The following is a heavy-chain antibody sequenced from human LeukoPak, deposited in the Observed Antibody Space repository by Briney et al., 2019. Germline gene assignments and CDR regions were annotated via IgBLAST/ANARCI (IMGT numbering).Heavy chain of an antibody. CDR3: ARERYYDSSGPLYYFDY. J-gene: IGHJ4*02. V-gene: IGHV1-2*02. CDR1: GYTFTGYY. D-gene: IGHD3-22*01. CDR2: INPNSGGT. Sequence: ASVKVSCKASGYTFTGYYMHWVQQAPGQGLEWMGWINPNSGGTNYAQKFQGRVTMTRDTSISTAYMELSRLRSDDTAVYYCARERYYDSSGPLYYFDYWGQGTLVTVSS.